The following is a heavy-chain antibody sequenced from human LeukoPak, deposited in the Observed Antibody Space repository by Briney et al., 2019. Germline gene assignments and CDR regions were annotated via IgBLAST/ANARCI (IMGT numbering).Heavy chain of an antibody. CDR3: ARDRGDIRSTDY. CDR1: GFTFDDYG. J-gene: IGHJ4*02. D-gene: IGHD4-17*01. V-gene: IGHV3-20*04. CDR2: INWNGGST. Sequence: GGSLRLSCTASGFTFDDYGMNWVRQAPGKGLEWVSGINWNGGSTGYADSVQGRFTISRDNAKNSLYLQMHSLRAEDTALYYCARDRGDIRSTDYWGQGTLVTVSS.